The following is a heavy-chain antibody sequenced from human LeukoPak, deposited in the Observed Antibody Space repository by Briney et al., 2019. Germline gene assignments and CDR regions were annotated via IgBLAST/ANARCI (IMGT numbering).Heavy chain of an antibody. J-gene: IGHJ5*02. CDR1: GGSISSSSYY. CDR2: IYYSGST. CDR3: ARITMVRGSIAGWFDP. Sequence: PSETLSLTCTVSGGSISSSSYYWSWTRQPPGKGLEWIGYIYYSGSTNYNPSLKSRVTISVDTSKNQFSLKLSSVTAADTAVYYCARITMVRGSIAGWFDPWGQGTLVTVSS. V-gene: IGHV4-61*01. D-gene: IGHD3-10*01.